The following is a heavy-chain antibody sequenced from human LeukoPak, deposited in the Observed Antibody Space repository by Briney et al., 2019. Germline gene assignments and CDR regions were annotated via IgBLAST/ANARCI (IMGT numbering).Heavy chain of an antibody. J-gene: IGHJ3*02. CDR2: LHDSAST. Sequence: SETMFLTCTVAGASARASGYYWGWIRQPPGKGMEWVGSLHDSASTYYNPSLQRRLTISVDTSKNQFSLKLNSVTSADTAVYFCASDWDGAVDFNTFDIWGQGTMVTVSS. CDR1: GASARASGYY. D-gene: IGHD4/OR15-4a*01. V-gene: IGHV4-39*07. CDR3: ASDWDGAVDFNTFDI.